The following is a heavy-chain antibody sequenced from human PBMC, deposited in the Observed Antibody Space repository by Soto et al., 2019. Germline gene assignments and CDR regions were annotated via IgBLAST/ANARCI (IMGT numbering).Heavy chain of an antibody. J-gene: IGHJ2*01. CDR1: GDIFSSYT. Sequence: QVQLVQSGAEVKKPGSSVKVSCKASGDIFSSYTFSWVRQAPGQGLEWMGGIVHLLGTADYAQKFQDRVTITADDSTSTVYMELSSLISDDTAVYYCARDRVSQNWYCGVWGRVTLVSVSS. CDR3: ARDRVSQNWYCGV. V-gene: IGHV1-69*01. D-gene: IGHD6-13*01. CDR2: IVHLLGTA.